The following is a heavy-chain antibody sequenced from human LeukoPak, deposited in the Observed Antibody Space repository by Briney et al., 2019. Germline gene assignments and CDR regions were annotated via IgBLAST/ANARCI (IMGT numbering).Heavy chain of an antibody. Sequence: ASVKVSCKASGYTFTSYYMHWVRQAPGQGPEWMGVISPSGGSTTYAQKFQGRVTLTRDMSTSTDYLELSSLRSEDTAVYYCARLSTHCNITNCYDKLADYWGQGTLVTVSS. CDR1: GYTFTSYY. CDR2: ISPSGGST. J-gene: IGHJ4*02. D-gene: IGHD2-2*01. V-gene: IGHV1-46*01. CDR3: ARLSTHCNITNCYDKLADY.